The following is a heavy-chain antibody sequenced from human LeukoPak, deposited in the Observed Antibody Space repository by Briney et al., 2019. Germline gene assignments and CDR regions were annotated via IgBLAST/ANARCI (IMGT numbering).Heavy chain of an antibody. CDR3: ARRRRVVVPAAILPDASASTHPIYYYYYMDV. V-gene: IGHV3-33*01. J-gene: IGHJ6*03. CDR2: IWYDGSNK. Sequence: QPGGSLSLSCAASGFTFSSYGMHWVRRAPGKGLEWVAVIWYDGSNKYYADSVKGRFTISRDNSKNTLYLQMNSLRAEDTAEYFCARRRRVVVPAAILPDASASTHPIYYYYYMDVWSKGTTITVSS. D-gene: IGHD2-2*01. CDR1: GFTFSSYG.